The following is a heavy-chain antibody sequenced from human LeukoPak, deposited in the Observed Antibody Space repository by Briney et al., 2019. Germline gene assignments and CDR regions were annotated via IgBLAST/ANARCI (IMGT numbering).Heavy chain of an antibody. CDR3: ARLTMIVAIDY. D-gene: IGHD3-22*01. CDR2: IYYSGST. Sequence: SETLSLTCTVSGGSISSSSYYWGWIRQPPGKGLEWIGSIYYSGSTYYNPSLKSRVTISVDTSKNQFSLKLSSVTAADTAVYYCARLTMIVAIDYWGQGTLVTVSS. CDR1: GGSISSSSYY. V-gene: IGHV4-39*01. J-gene: IGHJ4*02.